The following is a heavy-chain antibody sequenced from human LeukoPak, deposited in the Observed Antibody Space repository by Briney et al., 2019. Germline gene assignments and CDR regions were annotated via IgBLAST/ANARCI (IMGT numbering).Heavy chain of an antibody. J-gene: IGHJ3*02. CDR1: GGTFGSYA. Sequence: ASVKVSCKASGGTFGSYAISWVRQAPGQGLEWMGRIIPLLGIADYAQRFQGRVTLTADISTTTVYMNLSSLSSEDTAVYYCARDHYDSGGYNAGAFDIWGPGTMVTVSS. D-gene: IGHD3-22*01. CDR2: IIPLLGIA. V-gene: IGHV1-69*04. CDR3: ARDHYDSGGYNAGAFDI.